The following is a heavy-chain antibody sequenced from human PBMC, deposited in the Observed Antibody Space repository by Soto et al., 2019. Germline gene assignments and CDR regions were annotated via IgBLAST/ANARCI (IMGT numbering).Heavy chain of an antibody. CDR1: GFSVTNAW. Sequence: EVQLVDSGGGLVKPGGSLRLSCAASGFSVTNAWMNWVRQAQGKGLEWVGRVYTSAEGGATNYAAPVKGRFTISREDSTNTAYLQMNSLMTEDTAVYYCTTGSGEGLWGQGTTVTVSS. CDR3: TTGSGEGL. J-gene: IGHJ6*02. V-gene: IGHV3-15*07. CDR2: VYTSAEGGAT. D-gene: IGHD3-16*01.